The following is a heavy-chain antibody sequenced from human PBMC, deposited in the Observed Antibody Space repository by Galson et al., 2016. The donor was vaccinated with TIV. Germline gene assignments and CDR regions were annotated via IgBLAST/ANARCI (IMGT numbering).Heavy chain of an antibody. Sequence: LSLTCTVSGGSISSGDYYWSWLRQPPGKGLAWIGYIYNSRSTYYKPSLKSRATISDDTSKNQFSLKLRSVTAADTAVYYCARAPYGENWYFDLWGRGTLVTVSS. CDR1: GGSISSGDYY. J-gene: IGHJ2*01. D-gene: IGHD3-10*01. CDR3: ARAPYGENWYFDL. CDR2: IYNSRST. V-gene: IGHV4-30-4*01.